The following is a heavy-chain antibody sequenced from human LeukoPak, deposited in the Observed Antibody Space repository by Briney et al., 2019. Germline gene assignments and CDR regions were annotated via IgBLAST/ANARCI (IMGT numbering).Heavy chain of an antibody. CDR1: GYSFTNYW. Sequence: GESPKIFCKGAGYSFTNYWIGWVRQMPRKGLEWMGIIYPYDSDTRYSPSFQGQVTISADKPIRTAYLQWSSLKASDTAMYYCARRDCSGDNCYHGFDYWAREPWSPSPQ. D-gene: IGHD2-15*01. V-gene: IGHV5-51*01. J-gene: IGHJ4*02. CDR2: IYPYDSDT. CDR3: ARRDCSGDNCYHGFDY.